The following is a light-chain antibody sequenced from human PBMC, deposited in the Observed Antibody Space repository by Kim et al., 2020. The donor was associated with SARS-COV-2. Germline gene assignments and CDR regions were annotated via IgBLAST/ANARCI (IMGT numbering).Light chain of an antibody. CDR1: SLRSYY. J-gene: IGLJ3*02. CDR2: GKN. CDR3: NSRESSANHWM. Sequence: VLTQDPAVSVALGQTVRITCQGDSLRSYYASWYQQKPGQAPVLVFYGKNNRPSGIPDRFSGSYSGNTASLTITAAQAEDEADYYCNSRESSANHWMFGGGTQLTVL. V-gene: IGLV3-19*01.